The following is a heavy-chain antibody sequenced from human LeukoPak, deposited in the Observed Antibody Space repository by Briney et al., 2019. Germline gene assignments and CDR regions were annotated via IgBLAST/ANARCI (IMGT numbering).Heavy chain of an antibody. Sequence: SQTLSLPCTVSGGSISRGGYYWSGIRQHPGKGLEWIGHIYYSGSTYYNPSLKSRVTISVDRSKNQFCLKLSSVTAADTAVYYCARVSEGITMVRGVISYWGQGTLVTVSS. D-gene: IGHD3-10*01. J-gene: IGHJ4*02. CDR1: GGSISRGGYY. V-gene: IGHV4-31*03. CDR3: ARVSEGITMVRGVISY. CDR2: IYYSGST.